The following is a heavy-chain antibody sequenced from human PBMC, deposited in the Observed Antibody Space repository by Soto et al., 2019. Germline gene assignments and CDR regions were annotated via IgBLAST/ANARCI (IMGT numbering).Heavy chain of an antibody. V-gene: IGHV3-21*01. CDR3: ARLKYYYDSRGYFPGFFDY. CDR2: ISSSSSYI. J-gene: IGHJ4*02. D-gene: IGHD3-22*01. Sequence: GGSLRLSCAASGFTFSSYSMNWVRQAPGKGLEWVSSISSSSSYIYYADSVKGRFTISRDNAKNSLYLQMNSLRAEDTAVYYCARLKYYYDSRGYFPGFFDYWGQGTLVTVSS. CDR1: GFTFSSYS.